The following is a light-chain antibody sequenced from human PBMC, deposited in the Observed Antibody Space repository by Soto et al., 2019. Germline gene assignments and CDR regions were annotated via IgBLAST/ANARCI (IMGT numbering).Light chain of an antibody. CDR1: SSNIGAGFD. CDR3: QSYDSSLSGYV. J-gene: IGLJ1*01. CDR2: DNN. Sequence: QSVLTQPPSVSGAPGQRVTISCTGSSSNIGAGFDVHWYQQLPGTAPKLLIYDNNRRPSGVPDRFSGSKSGASASLAITGLQAEDEADYYCQSYDSSLSGYVFGTGTKLTVL. V-gene: IGLV1-40*01.